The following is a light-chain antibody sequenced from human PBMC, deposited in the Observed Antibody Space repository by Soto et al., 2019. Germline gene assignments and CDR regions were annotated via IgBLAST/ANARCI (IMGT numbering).Light chain of an antibody. J-gene: IGKJ1*01. V-gene: IGKV1-5*01. CDR2: DAS. Sequence: DFQMTQSPSTLSASVGDRVTITCRASQNINNWVAWYQQKPGKAPKFLIYDASTLQRGVPSRFSGSGFGTEFSLTISSLQPDDFGSYYCQHKRTFGQGTKVEIK. CDR1: QNINNW. CDR3: QHKRT.